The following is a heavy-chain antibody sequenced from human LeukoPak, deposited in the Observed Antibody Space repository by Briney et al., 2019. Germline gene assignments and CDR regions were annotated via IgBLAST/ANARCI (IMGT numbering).Heavy chain of an antibody. D-gene: IGHD6-19*01. CDR2: INPNRGGT. CDR1: GYTFTGYF. Sequence: GASVKVSCKASGYTFTGYFMHWVRQAPGQGLEWMGWINPNRGGTNYAQKLQGTVTMTRDTSISTAYMELSRLRSDDTAVYYCAILTAVPGTSYYGMDVWGQGTTVTVSS. J-gene: IGHJ6*02. CDR3: AILTAVPGTSYYGMDV. V-gene: IGHV1-2*02.